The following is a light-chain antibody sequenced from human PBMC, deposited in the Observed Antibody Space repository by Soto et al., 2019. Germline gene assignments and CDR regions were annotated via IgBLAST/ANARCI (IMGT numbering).Light chain of an antibody. Sequence: EIVLTQSPATLSLSPGDRATLSCRASQSVSRSLTWYQQKPGQAPRLLIYDASSRATGIPARFSGSGSETDFTLTVSSLRSEDSAVYYCQQYNYWPITFGQGTRLEI. CDR2: DAS. CDR3: QQYNYWPIT. CDR1: QSVSRS. V-gene: IGKV3-11*01. J-gene: IGKJ5*01.